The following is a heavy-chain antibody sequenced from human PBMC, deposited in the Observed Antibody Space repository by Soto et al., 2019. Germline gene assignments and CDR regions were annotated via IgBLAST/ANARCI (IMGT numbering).Heavy chain of an antibody. D-gene: IGHD1-1*01. CDR2: ISAHNGNT. J-gene: IGHJ4*02. V-gene: IGHV1-18*01. CDR1: GYTFTSYG. Sequence: QVHLVQSGAEVKKPGASVKVSCKGSGYTFTSYGITWVRQAPGQGLEWMGWISAHNGNTNYAQKLQGRVTVTRDTSTSTAYMELRSMGSDDTAVYYCARGRYGDYWGQGALVTVSS. CDR3: ARGRYGDY.